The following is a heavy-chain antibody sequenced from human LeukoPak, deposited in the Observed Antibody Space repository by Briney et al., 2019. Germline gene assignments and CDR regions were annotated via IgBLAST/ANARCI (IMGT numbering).Heavy chain of an antibody. CDR2: ISYDGSNK. D-gene: IGHD6-13*01. J-gene: IGHJ4*02. CDR1: GFTFSSYG. CDR3: AKGGESSSWTLDY. V-gene: IGHV3-30*18. Sequence: GGSLRLSCAASGFTFSSYGMHWVRQAPGKGLEWVAIISYDGSNKYYADSVKGRFTMSRDNSKNTLYLQMNSLRAEDTAVYYCAKGGESSSWTLDYWGQGTLVTVSS.